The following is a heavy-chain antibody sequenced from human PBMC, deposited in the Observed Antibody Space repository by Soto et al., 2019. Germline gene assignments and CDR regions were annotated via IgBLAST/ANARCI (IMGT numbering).Heavy chain of an antibody. V-gene: IGHV3-48*03. D-gene: IGHD4-4*01. Sequence: SCAASGFTFSSYEMHWVREAPGKGLEWVSYISGSSDTRYIADSVKGRFTISRDNAKNSLYLQMNSLRAEDTAVYYCARATGYTNYGLDYWGEGTLVTVSS. CDR2: ISGSSDTR. CDR3: ARATGYTNYGLDY. CDR1: GFTFSSYE. J-gene: IGHJ4*02.